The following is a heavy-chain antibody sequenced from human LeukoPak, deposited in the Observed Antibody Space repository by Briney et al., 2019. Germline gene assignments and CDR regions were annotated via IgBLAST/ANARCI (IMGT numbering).Heavy chain of an antibody. D-gene: IGHD2/OR15-2a*01. Sequence: GALRLSCAASGFTFTTYAMTWVRQAPGTGLEWVSAISDSGGSTYYADSVKGRFTVSRDNSKNTLYLQMYSLRAEDTAVYFCAKVLKYYYNGMDVWGQGTTVTVSS. CDR1: GFTFTTYA. CDR2: ISDSGGST. J-gene: IGHJ6*02. CDR3: AKVLKYYYNGMDV. V-gene: IGHV3-23*01.